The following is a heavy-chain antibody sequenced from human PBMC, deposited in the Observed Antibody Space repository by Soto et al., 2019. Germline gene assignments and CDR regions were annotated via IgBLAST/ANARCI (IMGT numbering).Heavy chain of an antibody. J-gene: IGHJ2*01. CDR3: ARSPETYCDYVGWYFDL. CDR1: GFTFSSYG. Sequence: QVQLVESGGGVVQPGRSLRLSCAASGFTFSSYGMHWVRQAPGKGLEWVAVIWYDGSNKYYADSVKGRFTISRDNSKNTLFLQMNSLRAEDTAVYYCARSPETYCDYVGWYFDLWGRGTLVTVSS. D-gene: IGHD4-17*01. V-gene: IGHV3-33*01. CDR2: IWYDGSNK.